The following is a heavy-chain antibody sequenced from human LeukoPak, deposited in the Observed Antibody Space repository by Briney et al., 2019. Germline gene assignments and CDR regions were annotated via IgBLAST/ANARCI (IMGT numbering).Heavy chain of an antibody. D-gene: IGHD5-24*01. Sequence: SETLSLTCTVSGGSISSYYWSWIRQPPGKGLEWIGYIYYSGSTNYNPSLKSRVTISVDTSKNQFSLKLSSVTAADTAVYYCASTAEMATIYSTGDWFDPWGQGTLVTVSS. CDR1: GGSISSYY. V-gene: IGHV4-59*01. CDR3: ASTAEMATIYSTGDWFDP. CDR2: IYYSGST. J-gene: IGHJ5*02.